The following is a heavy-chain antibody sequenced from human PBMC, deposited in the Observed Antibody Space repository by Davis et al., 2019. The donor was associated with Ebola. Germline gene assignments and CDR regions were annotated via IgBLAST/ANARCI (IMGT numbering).Heavy chain of an antibody. Sequence: PGGSLRLSCKGSGYYFTSYWISWVRQMPGRGLEWMGRIDPSDSNTNYSPSFQGHVTISADKSISTAYLQWSSLKASDTAMYYCARHMIARGYFDYWGQGTLVTVSS. J-gene: IGHJ4*02. CDR2: IDPSDSNT. CDR1: GYYFTSYW. V-gene: IGHV5-10-1*01. CDR3: ARHMIARGYFDY. D-gene: IGHD3-22*01.